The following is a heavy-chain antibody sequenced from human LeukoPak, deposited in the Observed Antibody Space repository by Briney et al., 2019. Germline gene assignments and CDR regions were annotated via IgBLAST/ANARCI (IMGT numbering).Heavy chain of an antibody. V-gene: IGHV3-7*01. CDR2: IKQDGSEN. J-gene: IGHJ4*02. Sequence: GGSLRLSCAASGFTFSSYWMSWVRQAPGKGLEWVANIKQDGSENYYVDSVKGRFTISRDNAKNSLYLQMNSLRAEDTAVYYCARVERGYSGYDSYYFDYWGQGTLVTVSS. CDR1: GFTFSSYW. CDR3: ARVERGYSGYDSYYFDY. D-gene: IGHD5-12*01.